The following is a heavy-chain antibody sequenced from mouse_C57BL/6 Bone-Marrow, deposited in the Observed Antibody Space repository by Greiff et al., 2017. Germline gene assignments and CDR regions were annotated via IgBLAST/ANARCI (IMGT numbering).Heavy chain of an antibody. CDR3: SRRGIYSYWYFDV. CDR1: GYTFTDYY. D-gene: IGHD1-1*02. Sequence: VQLKESGPVLVKPGASVKMSSKASGYTFTDYYMNWVKQSHGKSLEWIGVINPYNGDTSYNQKLKGKATLTVDKSSSTAYMEHNSLTSADAAVYYGSRRGIYSYWYFDVWGTGTTVTVSS. J-gene: IGHJ1*03. CDR2: INPYNGDT. V-gene: IGHV1-19*01.